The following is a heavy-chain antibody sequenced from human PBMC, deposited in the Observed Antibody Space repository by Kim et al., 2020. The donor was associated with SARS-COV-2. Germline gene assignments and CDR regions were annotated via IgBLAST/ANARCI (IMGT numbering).Heavy chain of an antibody. CDR3: ARDPRVRANFYGMDV. CDR1: GFTFSSYS. J-gene: IGHJ6*02. Sequence: GGSLILSCAASGFTFSSYSMNWVRQAPGKGLELVSSISSSSYYIYYADSVRGRFTISRDNARNSLYLQMDSLRAEDTAVYYCARDPRVRANFYGMDVWGQGTTVTVSS. V-gene: IGHV3-21*01. CDR2: ISSSSYYI.